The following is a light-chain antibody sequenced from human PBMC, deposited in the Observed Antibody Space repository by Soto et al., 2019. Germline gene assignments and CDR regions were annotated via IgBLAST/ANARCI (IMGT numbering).Light chain of an antibody. CDR3: QQAYRFPIT. Sequence: DIQMTQSPSSVSASVGDTVTITCRASHYIDSWLAWYQQKPGKAPKLLIYDASRLRSGVPSTFSGSRSGTDFTLTITDLQPEDFATYYCQQAYRFPITFGQGTRLEIK. J-gene: IGKJ5*01. CDR1: HYIDSW. CDR2: DAS. V-gene: IGKV1-12*01.